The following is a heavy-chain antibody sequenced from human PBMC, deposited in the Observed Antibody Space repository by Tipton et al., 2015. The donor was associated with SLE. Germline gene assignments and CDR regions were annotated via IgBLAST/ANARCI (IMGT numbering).Heavy chain of an antibody. J-gene: IGHJ3*02. CDR1: GGSLSSGGYY. Sequence: TLSLTCSVSGGSLSSGGYYWSWIRQHPEKGLEWIGYIYDSGSTYYSPSLKSRAIISADTSENQFSLKLSSVTAADTAVYYCARDSVWVQGVKGAFDIWGQGTMVTVSS. CDR3: ARDSVWVQGVKGAFDI. CDR2: IYDSGST. D-gene: IGHD3-10*01. V-gene: IGHV4-31*03.